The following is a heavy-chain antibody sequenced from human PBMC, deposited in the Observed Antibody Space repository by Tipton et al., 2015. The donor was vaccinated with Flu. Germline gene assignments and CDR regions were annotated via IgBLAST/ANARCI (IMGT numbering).Heavy chain of an antibody. CDR1: GYSIRSAYY. J-gene: IGHJ4*02. Sequence: LRLSCSVSGYSIRSAYYWGWVRRPPGKGLEWIGTIYHSGTTYYNPSLKSRLTISVDTSKNQFSLRLSSVTAADTAVYYCARHTGDSVRGVIDYWGQRTLVTVSS. CDR2: IYHSGTT. V-gene: IGHV4-38-2*01. CDR3: ARHTGDSVRGVIDY. D-gene: IGHD3-10*02.